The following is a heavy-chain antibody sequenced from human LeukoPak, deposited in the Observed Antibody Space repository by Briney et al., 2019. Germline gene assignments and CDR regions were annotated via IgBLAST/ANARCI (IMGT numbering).Heavy chain of an antibody. J-gene: IGHJ4*02. CDR2: IYYSGST. V-gene: IGHV4-61*10. D-gene: IGHD3-10*01. CDR1: GGSISSGSYY. CDR3: ARDGGFGEFVFDY. Sequence: PETLSLTCTVSGGSISSGSYYWSWIRQPAGKGLEWIGYIYYSGSTYYNPSLKSRVTISVDTSKNQFSLKLSSVAAADTAVYYCARDGGFGEFVFDYWGQGTLVTVSS.